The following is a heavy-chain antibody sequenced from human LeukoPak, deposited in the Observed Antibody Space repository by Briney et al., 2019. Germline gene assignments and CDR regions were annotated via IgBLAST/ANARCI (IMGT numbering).Heavy chain of an antibody. V-gene: IGHV3-23*01. CDR3: AKAFDYYGSSGYYSRFDY. CDR1: GFTFSSYG. J-gene: IGHJ4*02. CDR2: ISGSGGST. Sequence: GGSLRLSCAASGFTFSSYGMSWVRQAPGKGLEWVSAISGSGGSTYYADSVKGRFTISRDNSKNTLYLQMNSLRAEDTAVHYCAKAFDYYGSSGYYSRFDYWGQGTLVTVSS. D-gene: IGHD3-22*01.